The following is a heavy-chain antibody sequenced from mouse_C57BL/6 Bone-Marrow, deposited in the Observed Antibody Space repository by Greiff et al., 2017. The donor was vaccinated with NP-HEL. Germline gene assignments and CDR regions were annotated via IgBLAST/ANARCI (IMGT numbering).Heavy chain of an antibody. CDR2: INPNNGGT. Sequence: VQLQQSGPELVKPGASVKIPCKASGYTFTDYNMDWVKQSHGKSLEWIGDINPNNGGTIYNQKFKGKATLTVDKSSSTAYMELRSLTSEDTAVYYGARRGYYSGSQFLFYRWGQGATLTFSS. V-gene: IGHV1-18*01. D-gene: IGHD1-1*01. J-gene: IGHJ2*01. CDR1: GYTFTDYN. CDR3: ARRGYYSGSQFLFYR.